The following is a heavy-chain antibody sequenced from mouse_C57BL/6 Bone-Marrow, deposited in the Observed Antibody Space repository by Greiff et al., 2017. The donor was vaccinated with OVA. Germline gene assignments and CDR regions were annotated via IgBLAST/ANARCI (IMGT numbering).Heavy chain of an antibody. V-gene: IGHV5-16*01. CDR2: INYDGSST. CDR1: GFTFSDYY. J-gene: IGHJ3*01. CDR3: ARLYDYAFAY. Sequence: EVKLVESEGGLVQPGSSMKLSCTASGFTFSDYYMAWVRQVPEKGLEWVANINYDGSSTYYLDSLKSRFIISRDNAKNILYLQMSSLKSEDTATYYCARLYDYAFAYWGQGTLVTVSA. D-gene: IGHD2-4*01.